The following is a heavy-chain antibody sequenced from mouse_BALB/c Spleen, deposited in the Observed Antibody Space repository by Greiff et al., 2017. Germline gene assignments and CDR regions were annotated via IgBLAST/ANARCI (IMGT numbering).Heavy chain of an antibody. V-gene: IGHV1-82*01. Sequence: QVQLQQSGPELVKPGASVKISCKASGYAFSSSWMNWVKQRPGQGLEWIGRIYPGDGDTNYNGKFKGKATLTADKSSSTAYMQLSSLTSVDSAVYFCARPLYDYDVGYAMDYWGQGTSVTVSS. J-gene: IGHJ4*01. CDR2: IYPGDGDT. CDR1: GYAFSSSW. CDR3: ARPLYDYDVGYAMDY. D-gene: IGHD2-4*01.